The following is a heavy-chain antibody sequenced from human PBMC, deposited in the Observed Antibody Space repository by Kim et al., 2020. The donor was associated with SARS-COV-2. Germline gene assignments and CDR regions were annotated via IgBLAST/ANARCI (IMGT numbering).Heavy chain of an antibody. J-gene: IGHJ3*02. V-gene: IGHV3-30*04. D-gene: IGHD6-13*01. CDR2: ISYDGSTQ. CDR3: ARDNIATAGYDAFDM. Sequence: GGSLRLSCAASGFTFSRSAMNWVRQAPGKGLEWVTLISYDGSTQYYADSVKGRFTISRDNSKDTLYLQVKSLRPDDTAVYYCARDNIATAGYDAFDMWGQGTMVIVSS. CDR1: GFTFSRSA.